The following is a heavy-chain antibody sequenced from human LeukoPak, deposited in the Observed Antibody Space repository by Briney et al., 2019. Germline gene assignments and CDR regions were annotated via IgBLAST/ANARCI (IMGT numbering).Heavy chain of an antibody. CDR2: IKHDGSQK. CDR1: GFTFSDYY. Sequence: PGGSLRLSCAASGFTFSDYYMSWIRQAPGEGLEWVAHIKHDGSQKYYVDSVKGRFTISRDNAKNSLYLQMNSLRAEDTAVYYCARDAGYGYWVVDYWGQGTLVTVSS. J-gene: IGHJ4*02. D-gene: IGHD5-18*01. V-gene: IGHV3-7*01. CDR3: ARDAGYGYWVVDY.